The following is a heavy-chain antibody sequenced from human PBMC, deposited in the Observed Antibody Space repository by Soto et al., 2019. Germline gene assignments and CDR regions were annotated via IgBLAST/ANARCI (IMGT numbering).Heavy chain of an antibody. CDR1: GFSFSSFA. CDR2: ISGSADST. V-gene: IGHV3-23*01. Sequence: EVQLLESGGGFIHPGGSLRLSCAASGFSFSSFAMNWVRQAPGKGLEWVSIISGSADSTFYADSVKGRFTISRDNSKSTLYLLINSLRAEDTAVYYCAKPRGAMIYAISVYGMDVWGQGTTVTVSS. CDR3: AKPRGAMIYAISVYGMDV. D-gene: IGHD2-8*01. J-gene: IGHJ6*02.